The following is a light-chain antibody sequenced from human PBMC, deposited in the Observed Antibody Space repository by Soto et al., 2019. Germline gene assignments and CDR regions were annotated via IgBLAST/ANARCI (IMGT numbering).Light chain of an antibody. CDR2: EVS. J-gene: IGLJ2*01. V-gene: IGLV2-8*01. Sequence: QSALTQPPSASGSPGQSVTISCTGTSSDLGGYNYVSWYQQHPGKAPNLMIYEVSLRPSGVPDRFSGSKSGNTASLTVSGLQAEDEADYYCSSYAGSNNLIFGGGTKVTVL. CDR3: SSYAGSNNLI. CDR1: SSDLGGYNY.